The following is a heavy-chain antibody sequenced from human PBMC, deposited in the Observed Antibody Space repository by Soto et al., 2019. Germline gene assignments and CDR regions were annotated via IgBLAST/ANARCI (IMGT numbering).Heavy chain of an antibody. Sequence: GGSLRLSCAASAITFSNYVLSWVRQAPGKGLEWVSSISGSGTSTYYADSVKGRFSISRDTSKSTLYLHMSSLRADDTAIYYCAKEAGGGAAMVTSYFDYWGQGTLVTVSS. J-gene: IGHJ4*02. D-gene: IGHD5-18*01. CDR1: AITFSNYV. CDR2: ISGSGTST. CDR3: AKEAGGGAAMVTSYFDY. V-gene: IGHV3-23*01.